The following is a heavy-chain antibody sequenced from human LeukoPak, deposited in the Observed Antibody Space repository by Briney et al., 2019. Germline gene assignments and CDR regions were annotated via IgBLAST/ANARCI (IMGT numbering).Heavy chain of an antibody. CDR1: GGSFSGYY. Sequence: SETLSLTCAVYGGSFSGYYWGWIRQPPGKGLEWIGEINHRGSTNYNPSLKSRVTISVDTSKNQFSLKLSSVTAADTAVYYCARDLKYYYDTSGGDAFDIWGQGTKVTVSS. D-gene: IGHD3-22*01. J-gene: IGHJ3*02. CDR3: ARDLKYYYDTSGGDAFDI. CDR2: INHRGST. V-gene: IGHV4-34*01.